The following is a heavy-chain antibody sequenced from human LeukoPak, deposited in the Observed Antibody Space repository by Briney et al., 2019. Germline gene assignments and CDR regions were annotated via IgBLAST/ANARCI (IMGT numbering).Heavy chain of an antibody. Sequence: GGSLRLSCAAPGFTFDDYAMHWVRQAPGKGLEWVSGISWNSGSIGYADSVKGRFTISRDNAKNSLYLQMNSLRAEDTALYYCATTYYYDSSRAFDIWGQGTMVTVSS. CDR1: GFTFDDYA. D-gene: IGHD3-22*01. CDR2: ISWNSGSI. V-gene: IGHV3-9*01. CDR3: ATTYYYDSSRAFDI. J-gene: IGHJ3*02.